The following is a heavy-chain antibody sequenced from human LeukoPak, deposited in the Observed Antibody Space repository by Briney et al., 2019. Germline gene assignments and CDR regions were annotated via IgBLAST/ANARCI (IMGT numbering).Heavy chain of an antibody. CDR3: ARIGGYFDY. CDR2: IYYSGST. CDR1: GGSISSYY. J-gene: IGHJ4*02. D-gene: IGHD3-10*01. Sequence: PSETLSLTCTVSGGSISSYYWSWIRQPPGKGLEWIGYIYYSGSTNYNPSLKSRVTISVDTSKNQFSLKLSSVTAADTAVYYCARIGGYFDYWGQGTLATVSS. V-gene: IGHV4-59*01.